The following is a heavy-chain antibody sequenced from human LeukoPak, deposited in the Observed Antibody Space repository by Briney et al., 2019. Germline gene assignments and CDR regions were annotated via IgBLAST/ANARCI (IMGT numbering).Heavy chain of an antibody. D-gene: IGHD5-18*01. CDR1: GYTFTGYY. J-gene: IGHJ4*02. CDR3: ARGGLSSSYGYFDYFDY. Sequence: GASVKVSCKASGYTFTGYYMHWVRQAPGQGLEWMGWINPNSGGTNYAQKFQGRVTMTRDTSISTAYMELSRLRSDDTAVYYCARGGLSSSYGYFDYFDYWGRGTLVTVSS. CDR2: INPNSGGT. V-gene: IGHV1-2*02.